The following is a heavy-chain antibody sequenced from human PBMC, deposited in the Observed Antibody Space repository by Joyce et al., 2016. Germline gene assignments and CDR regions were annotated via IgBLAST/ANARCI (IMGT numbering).Heavy chain of an antibody. CDR3: ARGKRDLVLMWDYSYMDV. V-gene: IGHV1-69*02. CDR1: GGTFSNYI. J-gene: IGHJ6*03. D-gene: IGHD2-8*01. CDR2: IIPMLDLA. Sequence: QVQLVQSGAEVKKPGSSVKVSCKASGGTFSNYIISWVRQAHGHGLEWMGRIIPMLDLAESAQSFKGRVTITAEKSTGTVSMEMSSLRSEDTAVYYCARGKRDLVLMWDYSYMDVWGKGTTVTVSS.